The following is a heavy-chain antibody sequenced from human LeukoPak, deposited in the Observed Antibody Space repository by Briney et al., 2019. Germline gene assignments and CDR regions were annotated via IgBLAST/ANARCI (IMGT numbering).Heavy chain of an antibody. J-gene: IGHJ4*02. CDR2: ISSSSSYI. CDR1: GLTFSSYS. CDR3: ANMDSSSWYGHY. V-gene: IGHV3-21*01. D-gene: IGHD6-13*01. Sequence: GGSLRLSCAASGLTFSSYSMNWLRQAPGKGLEWVSSISSSSSYIYYADSVKGRFTISRDNAKNSLYLQMNSLRAEDTAVYYCANMDSSSWYGHYWGQGTLVTVSS.